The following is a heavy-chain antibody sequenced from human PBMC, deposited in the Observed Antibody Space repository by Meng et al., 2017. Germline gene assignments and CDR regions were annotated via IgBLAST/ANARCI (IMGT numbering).Heavy chain of an antibody. CDR3: ARNDCSSTSCYAYYYYGMDV. CDR1: GGSISSSSYY. J-gene: IGHJ6*02. V-gene: IGHV4-39*07. Sequence: ESLKISCTVSGGSISSSSYYWGWIRQPPGKGLEWIGSIYYSGSTYYNPSLKSRVTISVDTSKNQFSLKLSSVTAADTAVYYCARNDCSSTSCYAYYYYGMDVWGQGTTVTVSS. D-gene: IGHD2-2*01. CDR2: IYYSGST.